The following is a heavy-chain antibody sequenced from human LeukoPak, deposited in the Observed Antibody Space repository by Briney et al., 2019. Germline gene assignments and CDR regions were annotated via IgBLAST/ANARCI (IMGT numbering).Heavy chain of an antibody. J-gene: IGHJ4*02. Sequence: GASVKVCCKASGYTFTGYYMHWVRQAPGQGLEWMGWIHPNSGGTNYAQKFQGRVTMTRDTSISTAYMELSRLRSDDTAVYYCARVGRYYGSGSYYGYWGQGTLVTVSS. CDR3: ARVGRYYGSGSYYGY. CDR2: IHPNSGGT. CDR1: GYTFTGYY. V-gene: IGHV1-2*02. D-gene: IGHD3-10*01.